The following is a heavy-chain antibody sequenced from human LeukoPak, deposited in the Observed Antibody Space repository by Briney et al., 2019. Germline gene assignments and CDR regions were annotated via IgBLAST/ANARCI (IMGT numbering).Heavy chain of an antibody. CDR3: ARSTITMVRGVDNWFDP. J-gene: IGHJ5*02. Sequence: GWVRQPPGKGLEWIGSIYYSGSTHYNPSLKSRVTISVDTSKNQFSLKLSSVTAADTAVYYCARSTITMVRGVDNWFDPWGQGTLVTVSS. CDR2: IYYSGST. V-gene: IGHV4-39*01. D-gene: IGHD3-10*01.